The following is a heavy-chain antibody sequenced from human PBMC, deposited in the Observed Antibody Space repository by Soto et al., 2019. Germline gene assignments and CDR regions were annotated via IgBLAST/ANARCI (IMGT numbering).Heavy chain of an antibody. CDR1: GFTFSNYA. Sequence: EVHLLESGGGLVQPGGSLTLSCAASGFTFSNYAMNWVRQAPGKGLEWVSAISGGGISTYYADSVRGRFTISRDNSRNTLYLRINRLRAEDSAVYYCARDAISMVRGTNNWFDPWGQGTLVTVSS. D-gene: IGHD3-10*01. V-gene: IGHV3-23*01. CDR2: ISGGGIST. J-gene: IGHJ5*02. CDR3: ARDAISMVRGTNNWFDP.